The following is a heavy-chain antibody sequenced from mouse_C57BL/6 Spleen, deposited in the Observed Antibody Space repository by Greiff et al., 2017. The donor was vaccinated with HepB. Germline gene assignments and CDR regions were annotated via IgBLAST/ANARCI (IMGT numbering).Heavy chain of an antibody. CDR2: ISSGSSTI. Sequence: EVQWVESGGGLVKPGGSLKLSCAASGFTFSDYGMHWVRQAPEKGLEWVAYISSGSSTIYYADTVKGRFTISRDNAKNTLFLQMTSLRSEDTAMYYCASYGNYDAMDYWGQGTSVTVSS. CDR3: ASYGNYDAMDY. V-gene: IGHV5-17*01. D-gene: IGHD2-1*01. J-gene: IGHJ4*01. CDR1: GFTFSDYG.